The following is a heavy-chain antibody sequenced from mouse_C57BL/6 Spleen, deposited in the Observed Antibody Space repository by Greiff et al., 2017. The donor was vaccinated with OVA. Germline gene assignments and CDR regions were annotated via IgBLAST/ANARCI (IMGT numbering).Heavy chain of an antibody. CDR2: IYPSDSET. Sequence: QVQLKQSGAELVRPGSSVKLSCKASGYTFTSYWMDWVKQRPGQGLEWIGNIYPSDSETHYNQKFKDKATLTVDKSSSTAYMQLSSLTSEDSAVYYCARGGGSSPFAYWGQGTLVTVSA. CDR1: GYTFTSYW. V-gene: IGHV1-61*01. D-gene: IGHD1-1*01. J-gene: IGHJ3*01. CDR3: ARGGGSSPFAY.